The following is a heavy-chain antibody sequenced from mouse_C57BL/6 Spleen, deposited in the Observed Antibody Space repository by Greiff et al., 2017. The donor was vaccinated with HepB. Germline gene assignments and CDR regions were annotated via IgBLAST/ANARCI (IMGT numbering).Heavy chain of an antibody. CDR3: AIGGYDYDAAWFAY. CDR1: GFNIKDYY. CDR2: IDPEDGEN. J-gene: IGHJ3*01. Sequence: EVQLQQSGAELVKPGASVKLSCTASGFNIKDYYMHWVKQRTEQGLEWIGRIDPEDGENKYAPKFQGKATITADTSSNTAYLQLSSLTSEDTAVYYCAIGGYDYDAAWFAYWGQGTLVTVSA. D-gene: IGHD2-4*01. V-gene: IGHV14-2*01.